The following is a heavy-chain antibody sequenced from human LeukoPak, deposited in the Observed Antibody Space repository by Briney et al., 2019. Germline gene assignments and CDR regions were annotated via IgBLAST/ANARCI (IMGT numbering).Heavy chain of an antibody. Sequence: GGSLRLSCAAFGFTFSSYEMNWVRQAPGKGLEWVSYSNDSGSTMYYADSVKGRFTFSRDNAKNSLYLQMNSLRVEDTAVYYCARDPLRVAGTGRYFDLWGRGTLVTVSS. CDR2: SNDSGSTM. J-gene: IGHJ2*01. CDR3: ARDPLRVAGTGRYFDL. V-gene: IGHV3-48*03. D-gene: IGHD1-14*01. CDR1: GFTFSSYE.